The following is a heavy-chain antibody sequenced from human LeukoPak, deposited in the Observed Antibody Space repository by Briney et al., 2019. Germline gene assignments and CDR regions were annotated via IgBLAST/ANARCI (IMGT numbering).Heavy chain of an antibody. V-gene: IGHV3-21*01. J-gene: IGHJ4*02. D-gene: IGHD6-13*01. CDR2: ISSSSSYI. CDR1: GFTFSSYS. CDR3: ARGAAAGTVELFFDY. Sequence: GGSLRLSCAASGFTFSSYSMNWVRQAPGEGLEWVSSISSSSSYIYYADSVKGRFTISRDNAKNSLYLQMNSLRAEDTAVYYCARGAAAGTVELFFDYWGQGTLVTVSS.